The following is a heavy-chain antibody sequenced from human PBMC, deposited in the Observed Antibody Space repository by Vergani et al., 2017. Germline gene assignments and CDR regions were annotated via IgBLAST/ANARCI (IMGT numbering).Heavy chain of an antibody. V-gene: IGHV1-46*01. CDR3: ARDWRNDSSGYYPDY. CDR2: INPSGGST. D-gene: IGHD3-22*01. J-gene: IGHJ4*02. Sequence: QVQLVQSGAEVKKPGASVKVSCKASGYTFTSYYMHWVRQAPGQGLEWMGIINPSGGSTSYAQKFQGRVTMTRDTSTSTVYMELSSLRSEDTAVYYCARDWRNDSSGYYPDYWGQGTLVTVSS. CDR1: GYTFTSYY.